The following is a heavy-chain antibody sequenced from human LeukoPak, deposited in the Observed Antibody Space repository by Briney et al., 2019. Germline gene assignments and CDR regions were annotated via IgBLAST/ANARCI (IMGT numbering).Heavy chain of an antibody. D-gene: IGHD2-15*01. V-gene: IGHV3-33*01. CDR1: GFTFSNYG. Sequence: PGRSLRLSCAATGFTFSNYGMHWVRQAPGKGLEWVAVIGFDGIIQYYADSVKGRFTISRDSSKHTLYLQMKSLRAEDTAVYYCARTVVVAASDYWGQGTLVTVSS. J-gene: IGHJ4*02. CDR3: ARTVVVAASDY. CDR2: IGFDGIIQ.